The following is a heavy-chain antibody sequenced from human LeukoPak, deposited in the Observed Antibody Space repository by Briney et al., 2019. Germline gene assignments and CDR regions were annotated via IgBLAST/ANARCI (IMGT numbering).Heavy chain of an antibody. J-gene: IGHJ5*02. CDR1: GLTFSDSA. CDR3: TRPEEGHCSGGSCYGRLDP. V-gene: IGHV3-73*01. D-gene: IGHD2-15*01. Sequence: GGSLRLSCAASGLTFSDSAIHWVRQASGKGLEWIGRIRNKPNNYATAYAASVKGRFTISRDDSKNTAYLQMNSLKTEDTAVYYCTRPEEGHCSGGSCYGRLDPWGQGTLVTVSS. CDR2: IRNKPNNYAT.